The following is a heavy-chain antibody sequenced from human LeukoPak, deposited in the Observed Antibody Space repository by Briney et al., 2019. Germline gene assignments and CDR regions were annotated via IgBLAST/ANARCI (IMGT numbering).Heavy chain of an antibody. V-gene: IGHV4-59*11. D-gene: IGHD2-2*01. Sequence: PSETLSLTCTVSGGSISSHYWSWIRQPPGKGLEWLGYIYYSGSTNYNPSLKSRVTISVDTSKNQFSLKLSSVTAADTAVYYCASTLIVVVPAADWYFDLWGRGTLVTVSS. CDR1: GGSISSHY. CDR2: IYYSGST. J-gene: IGHJ2*01. CDR3: ASTLIVVVPAADWYFDL.